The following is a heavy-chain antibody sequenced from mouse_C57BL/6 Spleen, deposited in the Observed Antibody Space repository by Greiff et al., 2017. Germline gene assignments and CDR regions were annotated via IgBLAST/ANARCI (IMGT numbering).Heavy chain of an antibody. CDR2: INPSSGST. CDR3: SSSVDGYDEGYSDFDV. CDR1: GYTFTSYW. Sequence: VQLQQPGAELVRPGASVKLSCKASGYTFTSYWIEWVKQRPGQGLEWIGMINPSSGSTNYNEKLKSKAALTVDKASSTACMPLSSLTSEDSAVSACSSSVDGYDEGYSDFDVWGTGTTLTVSS. V-gene: IGHV1-64*01. D-gene: IGHD2-2*01. J-gene: IGHJ1*03.